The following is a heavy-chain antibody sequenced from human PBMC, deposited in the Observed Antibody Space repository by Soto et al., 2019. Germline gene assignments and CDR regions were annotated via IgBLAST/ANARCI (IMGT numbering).Heavy chain of an antibody. J-gene: IGHJ4*02. D-gene: IGHD6-13*01. CDR3: ARINIAGTFYSDS. CDR1: GGSISSGDYY. Sequence: SETLSLTCTVSGGSISSGDYYWSWIRQPPGKGLEWIGYIYYSGSTYYNPSLKSRVTISVDTSNNQFSLKLSSVTAADTAVYYCARINIAGTFYSDSWGQGTLVTVSS. CDR2: IYYSGST. V-gene: IGHV4-30-4*01.